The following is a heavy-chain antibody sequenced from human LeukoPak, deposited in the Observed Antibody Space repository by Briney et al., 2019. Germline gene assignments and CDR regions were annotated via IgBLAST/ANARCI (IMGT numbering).Heavy chain of an antibody. J-gene: IGHJ4*02. Sequence: GGSLRLSCAASGFTFSSYSMNWVRQAPGKGLEWVSYISSSGSTIYYADSVKGRFTISRDNAKNSLYLQMNSLRAEDTAVYYCARADDYVWGSYRFPLSFDYWGQGTLVTVSS. CDR3: ARADDYVWGSYRFPLSFDY. CDR1: GFTFSSYS. CDR2: ISSSGSTI. D-gene: IGHD3-16*02. V-gene: IGHV3-48*04.